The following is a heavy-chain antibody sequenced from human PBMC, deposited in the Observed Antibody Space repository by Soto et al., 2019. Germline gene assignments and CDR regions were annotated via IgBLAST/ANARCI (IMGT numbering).Heavy chain of an antibody. V-gene: IGHV1-69*01. CDR2: IIPLFGTT. Sequence: QVQVVQSGVEVRRPGSSVKVSCKASGDTFKNCVISWVRQAPGQGLEWMGGIIPLFGTTDFAQRFQGRLTITMDESTTTAYMELSRLRSEDTATYYGAAELGFGKLSVVWGQGTTVIVSS. CDR1: GDTFKNCV. D-gene: IGHD3-10*01. J-gene: IGHJ6*02. CDR3: AAELGFGKLSVV.